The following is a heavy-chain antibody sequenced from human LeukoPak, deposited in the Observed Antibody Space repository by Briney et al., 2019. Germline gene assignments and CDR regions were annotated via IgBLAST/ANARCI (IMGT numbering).Heavy chain of an antibody. CDR1: GYTFSGYF. Sequence: GASVKVSCKASGYTFSGYFVHWVRQAPGQGLEWMGRINAGSGDTEFAQKFQGRVTMTRDTFASTAYMEVSGLTSDDTAMYYCARDLSSTPNWELDHWGQGTLVTVSS. D-gene: IGHD1-1*01. V-gene: IGHV1-2*06. CDR3: ARDLSSTPNWELDH. J-gene: IGHJ4*02. CDR2: INAGSGDT.